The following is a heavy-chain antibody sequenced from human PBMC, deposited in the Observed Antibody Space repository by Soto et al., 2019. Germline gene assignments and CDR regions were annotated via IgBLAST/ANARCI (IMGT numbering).Heavy chain of an antibody. CDR3: AMGGSPYVWFNEF. D-gene: IGHD1-26*01. V-gene: IGHV1-69*01. CDR1: GGFFSSFA. CDR2: IIPVFGTT. Sequence: QERLVQSGAEVKKPGSSMKISCKASGGFFSSFAISWVRQAPGRGLEWMGGIIPVFGTTNYAQKFQDRVTITADESTNTAYMELSSLRYDDTAIYYCAMGGSPYVWFNEFWGQGALVTVTS. J-gene: IGHJ4*02.